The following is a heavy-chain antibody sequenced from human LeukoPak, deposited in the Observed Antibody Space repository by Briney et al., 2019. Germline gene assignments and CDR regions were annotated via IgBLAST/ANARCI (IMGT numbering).Heavy chain of an antibody. Sequence: PGGSLRLSCAASGVSFSSYTMSWVRQAPGKGLEWVAIINQDGREKHYVDSVKGRFTISRDNAKDSLYLQMNSLRAEDTALYYCAVATRSFLPDYCWGQGTPVTVSS. J-gene: IGHJ4*02. CDR1: GVSFSSYT. D-gene: IGHD5-12*01. CDR2: INQDGREK. CDR3: AVATRSFLPDYC. V-gene: IGHV3-7*01.